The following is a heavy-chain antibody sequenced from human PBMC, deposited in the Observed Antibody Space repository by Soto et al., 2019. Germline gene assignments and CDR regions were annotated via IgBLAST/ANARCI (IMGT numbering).Heavy chain of an antibody. V-gene: IGHV3-53*01. CDR2: IYSGGST. Sequence: GGSLRLSCAASGFTVSSNFMSWVRQAPGKGLEWVSIIYSGGSTYYADSVKGRFTISRDNSNNTLYLQMNSLRAEDTAVYYCARASAGSSGYYPDYWGQGTLVTVSS. CDR1: GFTVSSNF. D-gene: IGHD3-22*01. CDR3: ARASAGSSGYYPDY. J-gene: IGHJ4*02.